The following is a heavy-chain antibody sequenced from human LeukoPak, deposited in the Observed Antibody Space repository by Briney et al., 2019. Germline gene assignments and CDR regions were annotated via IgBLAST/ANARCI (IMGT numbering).Heavy chain of an antibody. J-gene: IGHJ4*02. CDR3: ARRSGSGFFVDY. D-gene: IGHD3-3*01. CDR2: IFYSGTT. CDR1: GGSISSRSYY. V-gene: IGHV4-39*07. Sequence: PSETLSLTCTVSGGSISSRSYYWGWIRQPPGKGLEWIGSIFYSGTTYYNPSLKSRVTISVDTSKNQFSLKLSSVTAADTAVYYCARRSGSGFFVDYWGQGTLVTVSS.